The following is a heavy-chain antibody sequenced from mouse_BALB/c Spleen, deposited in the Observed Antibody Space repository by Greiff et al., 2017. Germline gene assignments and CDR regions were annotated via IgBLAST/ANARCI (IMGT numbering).Heavy chain of an antibody. CDR1: GFNIKDYY. J-gene: IGHJ2*01. CDR2: IDPENGNT. CDR3: ARLYDGYYLDY. Sequence: VQLQQSGAELVRPGALVKLSCKASGFNIKDYYMHWVKQRPEQGLGWIGWIDPENGNTIYDPKFQGKASITADTSSNTAYLQLSSLTSEDTAVYYCARLYDGYYLDYWGQGTTLTVSS. V-gene: IGHV14-1*02. D-gene: IGHD2-3*01.